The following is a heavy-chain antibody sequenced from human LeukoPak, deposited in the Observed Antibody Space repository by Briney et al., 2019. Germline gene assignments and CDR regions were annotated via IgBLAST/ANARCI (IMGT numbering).Heavy chain of an antibody. CDR1: GFTFSNYG. CDR3: AKELEYNGYDPH. Sequence: GGSLRLSCAASGFTFSNYGMHWVRQAPGKGLEWVALIWYDGSNKYYTDSVKGRFTISRDNSKNTLYLQMSSLRAEDTAVYYCAKELEYNGYDPHWGQGTLVTVSS. D-gene: IGHD5-12*01. V-gene: IGHV3-33*06. J-gene: IGHJ4*02. CDR2: IWYDGSNK.